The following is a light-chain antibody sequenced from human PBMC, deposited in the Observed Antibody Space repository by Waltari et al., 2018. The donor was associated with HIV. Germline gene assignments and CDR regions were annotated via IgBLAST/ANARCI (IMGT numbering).Light chain of an antibody. CDR3: QVWDSSTAF. CDR2: RDT. J-gene: IGLJ2*01. Sequence: SYDLTQPLSVSVARGQTATISCGGDNIGRKVVHWYQQKPGQAPLLVSYRDTHRPSGIPDRFSGSNSGNTATLTISRAQPGDEADLYCQVWDSSTAFFGGGTKLTVL. V-gene: IGLV3-9*01. CDR1: NIGRKV.